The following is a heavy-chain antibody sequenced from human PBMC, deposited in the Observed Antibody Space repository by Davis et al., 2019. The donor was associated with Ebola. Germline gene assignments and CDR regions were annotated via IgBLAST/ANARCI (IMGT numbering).Heavy chain of an antibody. CDR2: INPNDGRT. V-gene: IGHV1-46*03. CDR3: TTPGGQDNGYDVFDI. CDR1: GYTFTNYY. D-gene: IGHD5-12*01. J-gene: IGHJ3*02. Sequence: AASVKVSCKASGYTFTNYYMHWVRQAPGQGLEWMGMINPNDGRTIYAQKFQGRVTVTRDTSTTTVYMDLSSLRSEDTALYYCTTPGGQDNGYDVFDIWGQGTMVTVSS.